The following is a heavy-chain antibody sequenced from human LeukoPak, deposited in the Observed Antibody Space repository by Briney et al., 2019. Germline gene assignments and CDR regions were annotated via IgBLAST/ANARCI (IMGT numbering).Heavy chain of an antibody. CDR3: ARAVVVVAATPLSGFDP. D-gene: IGHD2-15*01. CDR2: ISYDGSNK. CDR1: GSTFSSYA. V-gene: IGHV3-30*04. J-gene: IGHJ5*02. Sequence: GGSLRLSCAASGSTFSSYAMHWVRQAPGKGLERVAVISYDGSNKYYADSVKGRFTISRDNSKNTLYLQMNSLRAEDTAVYYCARAVVVVAATPLSGFDPWGQGTLVTVSS.